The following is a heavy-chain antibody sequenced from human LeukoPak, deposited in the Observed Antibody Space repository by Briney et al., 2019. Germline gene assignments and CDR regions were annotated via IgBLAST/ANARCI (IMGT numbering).Heavy chain of an antibody. D-gene: IGHD2-21*02. Sequence: GGSLRLSCAASGFTVSSKYMTWVRQAPGKGLGWVSVIYSGGPTYYADSVKGRVTISRDNSENTVYLQMNSLRVENTAMYYCARRGDGGRALDIWGQGTMVTVSS. V-gene: IGHV3-66*01. J-gene: IGHJ3*02. CDR2: IYSGGPT. CDR1: GFTVSSKY. CDR3: ARRGDGGRALDI.